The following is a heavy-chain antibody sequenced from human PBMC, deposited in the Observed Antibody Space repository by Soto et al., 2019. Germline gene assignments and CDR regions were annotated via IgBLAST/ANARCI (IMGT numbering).Heavy chain of an antibody. D-gene: IGHD6-19*01. V-gene: IGHV4-34*01. J-gene: IGHJ4*02. CDR1: GGSFSGYY. Sequence: ETLSLTCAVYGGSFSGYYWSWIRQPPGKGLEWIGEINHSGSTNYNPSLKSRVTISVDTSKNQFSLKLSSVTAADTAVYYCATGSLSTGIAVAGSATDYWGQGTLVTVSS. CDR3: ATGSLSTGIAVAGSATDY. CDR2: INHSGST.